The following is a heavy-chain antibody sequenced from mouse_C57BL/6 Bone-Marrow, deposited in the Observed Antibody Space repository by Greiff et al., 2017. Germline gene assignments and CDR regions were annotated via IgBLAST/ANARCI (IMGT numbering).Heavy chain of an antibody. V-gene: IGHV14-3*01. Sequence: EVQLQQSVAELVRPGASVKLSCTASGFNIKNTYMHWVKQRPEQGLEWIGRIDPANGNTKYAPKFQGKATITADTSSNTAYLQLSSLTSEDTAIYYCASPYYYGSSPFAYWGQGTLVTVSA. CDR2: IDPANGNT. CDR3: ASPYYYGSSPFAY. D-gene: IGHD1-1*01. CDR1: GFNIKNTY. J-gene: IGHJ3*01.